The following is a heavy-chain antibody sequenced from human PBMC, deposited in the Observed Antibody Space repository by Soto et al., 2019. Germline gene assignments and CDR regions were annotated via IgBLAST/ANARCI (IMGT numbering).Heavy chain of an antibody. Sequence: GGSLRLSCAASGFTFSSFVMSWVRQAPGKGLEWISYIRYSGSIIYYADSVKGRLTISRDNAKSSLYLQMNSLRDEDTAVYYCARDLGYDTSGSSPYYFDYWGQGTLVTVSS. V-gene: IGHV3-48*03. D-gene: IGHD3-22*01. CDR1: GFTFSSFV. CDR2: IRYSGSII. J-gene: IGHJ4*02. CDR3: ARDLGYDTSGSSPYYFDY.